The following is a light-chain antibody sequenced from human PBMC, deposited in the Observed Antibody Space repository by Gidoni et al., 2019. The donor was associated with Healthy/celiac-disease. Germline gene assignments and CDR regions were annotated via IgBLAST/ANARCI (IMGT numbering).Light chain of an antibody. CDR2: DVS. J-gene: IGLJ1*01. Sequence: QSALTQPRSASGSPGQSVTISCTGTSSDVGGYNYVSWYQQHPGKAPKLMIYDVSKRPSGVPDRFSGSKSGNTASLTISGLQAEDEADYYCCSYAGSYYVFGTGTKVTVX. V-gene: IGLV2-11*01. CDR1: SSDVGGYNY. CDR3: CSYAGSYYV.